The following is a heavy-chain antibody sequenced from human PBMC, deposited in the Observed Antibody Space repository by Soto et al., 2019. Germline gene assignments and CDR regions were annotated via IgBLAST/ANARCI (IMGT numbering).Heavy chain of an antibody. CDR2: IIPIFGTA. J-gene: IGHJ5*02. V-gene: IGHV1-69*13. CDR3: ARDNGGYCSSTSCYENWFDP. CDR1: GGTFSSYA. D-gene: IGHD2-2*01. Sequence: PSVKVSCKASGGTFSSYAISWVRQAPGQGLEWMGGIIPIFGTANYAQKFQGRVTITADESTSTAYMELSSLRSEDTAVYYCARDNGGYCSSTSCYENWFDPWGQGTLVTVSS.